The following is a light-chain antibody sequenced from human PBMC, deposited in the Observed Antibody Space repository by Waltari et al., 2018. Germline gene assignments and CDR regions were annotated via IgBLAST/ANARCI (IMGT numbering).Light chain of an antibody. CDR2: VAS. Sequence: DIQMAQSPSSLPPSVGDRVNINCRSSQSISNYLNWYQHKPGKATNLLVYVASNLQRGVPSRFSGSGSETDFTLTISSLQLEDFATYYCQQSYNAPYTFGQGTNVEIK. V-gene: IGKV1-39*01. CDR3: QQSYNAPYT. CDR1: QSISNY. J-gene: IGKJ2*01.